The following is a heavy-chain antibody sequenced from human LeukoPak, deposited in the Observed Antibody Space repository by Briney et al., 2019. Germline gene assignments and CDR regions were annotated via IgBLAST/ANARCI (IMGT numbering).Heavy chain of an antibody. D-gene: IGHD6-13*01. J-gene: IGHJ4*02. CDR2: MNPNSGNT. CDR1: GYTFTSYY. V-gene: IGHV1-8*01. Sequence: ASVNVSCKASGYTFTSYYINWVRQAAGQGLEWMGWMNPNSGNTVYAQKFQGRVTMTRNTSISTAYMELSSLRSEDTAVYYCAREAAGVDYWGQGTLVTVSS. CDR3: AREAAGVDY.